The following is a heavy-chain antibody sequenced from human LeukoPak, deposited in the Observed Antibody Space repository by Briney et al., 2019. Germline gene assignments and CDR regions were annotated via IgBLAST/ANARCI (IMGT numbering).Heavy chain of an antibody. CDR3: AKEPREYCSSTSCPNWFDS. J-gene: IGHJ5*01. CDR1: GFTFNNYA. V-gene: IGHV3-23*01. Sequence: GSLRLSCAASGFTFNNYAMSWVRQAPGKGLEWVSAISSSGGTTYYADSVKGRFTISRDNSENTLLLQMNSLRAEDTAVYYCAKEPREYCSSTSCPNWFDSWGQGTLVTVSS. CDR2: ISSSGGTT. D-gene: IGHD2-2*01.